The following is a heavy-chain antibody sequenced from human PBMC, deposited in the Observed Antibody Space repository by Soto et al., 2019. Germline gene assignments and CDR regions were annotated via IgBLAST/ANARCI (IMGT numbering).Heavy chain of an antibody. Sequence: EVQLVESGGGLVQPGGSLRLSCAASGFTFSSYSMNWVRQAPGKGLEWVSYISSSSSTIYYADSVKGRFTISRDNAKNSLYLQMNSLRAEDTAVSYCARPRLSSSWDFGYWGQGTLVTVSS. D-gene: IGHD6-13*01. CDR1: GFTFSSYS. J-gene: IGHJ4*02. V-gene: IGHV3-48*01. CDR2: ISSSSSTI. CDR3: ARPRLSSSWDFGY.